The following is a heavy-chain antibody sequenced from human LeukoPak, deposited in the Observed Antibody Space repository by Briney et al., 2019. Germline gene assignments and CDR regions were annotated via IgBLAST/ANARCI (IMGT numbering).Heavy chain of an antibody. CDR3: ARVGSGWYTDY. CDR1: GGSFSGYY. V-gene: IGHV4-34*01. J-gene: IGHJ4*02. Sequence: PSETLSLTCAVYGGSFSGYYWSWIRQPPGKGLEWIGEINHSGSTNYNPSLKSRVTISVDTSKNQFSLKLSSVTAADTAVYYCARVGSGWYTDYWGQGTPVTVSS. CDR2: INHSGST. D-gene: IGHD6-19*01.